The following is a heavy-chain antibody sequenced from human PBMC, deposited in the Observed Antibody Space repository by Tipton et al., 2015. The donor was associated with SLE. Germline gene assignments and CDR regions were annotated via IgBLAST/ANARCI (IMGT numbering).Heavy chain of an antibody. V-gene: IGHV4-34*09. CDR2: INHSGGT. Sequence: TLSLTCAVYGGSFGDDYWSWIRQPPGKGLEWIGEINHSGGTNDNPSLKSRVTISVDTSKNQFSLKLISVTAADTAVYYCARDTLAYFGYWGQGTLVTVSS. J-gene: IGHJ4*02. CDR3: ARDTLAYFGY. CDR1: GGSFGDDY.